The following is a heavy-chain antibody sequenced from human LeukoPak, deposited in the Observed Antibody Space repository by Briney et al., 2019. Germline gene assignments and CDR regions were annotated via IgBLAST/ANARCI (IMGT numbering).Heavy chain of an antibody. J-gene: IGHJ4*02. CDR3: ARGPNRYYFDY. Sequence: SETLSLTCTVSGGSISSYYWSWIRQPPGKGLEWIGYIYYSGSTNYNPSLKSRVTISVDTSKNQFSLKLSSVTAADTAMYYCARGPNRYYFDYWGQGTLVAVSS. CDR2: IYYSGST. D-gene: IGHD1-14*01. V-gene: IGHV4-59*08. CDR1: GGSISSYY.